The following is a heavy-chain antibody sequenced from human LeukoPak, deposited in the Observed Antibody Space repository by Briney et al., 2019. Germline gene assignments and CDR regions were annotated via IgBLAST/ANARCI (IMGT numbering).Heavy chain of an antibody. J-gene: IGHJ6*02. D-gene: IGHD3-10*01. V-gene: IGHV1-2*02. CDR1: GYTFTGYY. Sequence: ASVKVSCKASGYTFTGYYMHWVRQAPGQGLGWMGWINPNSGGTNYAQKFQGRVTMTRDTSISTAYMELSRLRSDDTAVYYCARSEASRMVRGVIITSDTFYYYYGMDVWGQGTTVTVSS. CDR3: ARSEASRMVRGVIITSDTFYYYYGMDV. CDR2: INPNSGGT.